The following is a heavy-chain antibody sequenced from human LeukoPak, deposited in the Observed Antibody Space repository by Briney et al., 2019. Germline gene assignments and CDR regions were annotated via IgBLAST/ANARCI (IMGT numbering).Heavy chain of an antibody. J-gene: IGHJ5*02. CDR1: GGTFSSYA. Sequence: SVKDSFKASGGTFSSYAISWVRQAPGQGLEGMGGIIPIFSTANYAKKFQGRVTITTDEFTNTAYMELSRLRSEDTAVYYCARGQGYSSPPKNWFDPWGQGTLVTVSS. CDR3: ARGQGYSSPPKNWFDP. CDR2: IIPIFSTA. D-gene: IGHD6-13*01. V-gene: IGHV1-69*05.